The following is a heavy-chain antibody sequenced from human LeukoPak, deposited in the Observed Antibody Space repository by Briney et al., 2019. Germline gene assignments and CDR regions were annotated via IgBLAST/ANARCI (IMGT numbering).Heavy chain of an antibody. CDR2: INHSGSA. J-gene: IGHJ5*02. D-gene: IGHD2-2*01. CDR1: GGSFSGYY. V-gene: IGHV4-34*01. CDR3: AGDYCSSTSCSYNWFDP. Sequence: SETLSLTCSVYGGSFSGYYWSWIRQPPGKGLEWIGEINHSGSANYNPSLKSRVTLSVDTSKNQFSLKLSSVTAADTAVYYCAGDYCSSTSCSYNWFDPWGQGTLVTVSS.